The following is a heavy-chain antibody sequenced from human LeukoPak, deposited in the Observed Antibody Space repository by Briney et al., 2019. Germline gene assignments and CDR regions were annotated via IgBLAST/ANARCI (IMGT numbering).Heavy chain of an antibody. D-gene: IGHD3-22*01. CDR2: IIPIFGTA. Sequence: SVKVSCKASGGTFISYAISWVRQAPGQGLEWMGGIIPIFGTANYAQKFQGRVTITADESTSTAYMELSSLRSEDTAVYYCARSDSSGSQFSYFDYWGQGTLVTVSS. CDR3: ARSDSSGSQFSYFDY. J-gene: IGHJ4*02. V-gene: IGHV1-69*13. CDR1: GGTFISYA.